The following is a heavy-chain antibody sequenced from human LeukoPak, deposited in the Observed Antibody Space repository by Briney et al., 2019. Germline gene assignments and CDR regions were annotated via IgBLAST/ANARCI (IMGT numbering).Heavy chain of an antibody. Sequence: SETLSLTCAVYGGSFSSYYWSWIRQPPGKGLEWTGYIYYSGSTNYNPSLKSRVTISVDTSKNQFSLKLSSVTAADTAVYYCARPAGYSSSWYHLDYWGQGTLVTVSS. V-gene: IGHV4-59*08. D-gene: IGHD6-13*01. CDR3: ARPAGYSSSWYHLDY. CDR2: IYYSGST. CDR1: GGSFSSYY. J-gene: IGHJ4*02.